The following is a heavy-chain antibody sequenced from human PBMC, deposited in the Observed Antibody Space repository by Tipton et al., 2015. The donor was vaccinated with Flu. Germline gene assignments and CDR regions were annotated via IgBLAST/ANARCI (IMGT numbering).Heavy chain of an antibody. CDR3: ARSTVGIFGVVEGPHGLDV. CDR2: IYYSGQT. V-gene: IGHV4-59*01. D-gene: IGHD3-3*01. J-gene: IGHJ6*02. CDR1: GDSIGSPYF. Sequence: TLSLTCSVPGDSIGSPYFWGWIRKPPGGGLEWIGNIYYSGQTNYNPSLKSRVTISVDMSKNQFSLRLRSVTAADTAVYYCARSTVGIFGVVEGPHGLDVWGHGTTVTVSS.